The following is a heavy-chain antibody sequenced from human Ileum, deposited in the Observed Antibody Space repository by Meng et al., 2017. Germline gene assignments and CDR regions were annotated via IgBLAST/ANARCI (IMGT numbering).Heavy chain of an antibody. V-gene: IGHV1-18*01. J-gene: IGHJ4*02. CDR1: GYTLSSDG. CDR2: INVYNGIT. CDR3: ATRGNPYLNC. Sequence: HGQVVQAGAAGKKPGASVKVSCDASGYTLSSDGFAWVRQAPEQGLEWMGWINVYNGITNYAQKFQGRVTMTTDTSTRTGYMELTSLTSDDTAIYYCATRGNPYLNCWGQGTLVTVSS.